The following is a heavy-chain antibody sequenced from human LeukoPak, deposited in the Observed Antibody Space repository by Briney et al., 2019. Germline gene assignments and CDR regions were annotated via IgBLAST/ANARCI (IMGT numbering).Heavy chain of an antibody. CDR3: ATEQARGGFGEYHY. D-gene: IGHD3-10*01. CDR1: GYTLTELS. V-gene: IGHV1-24*01. CDR2: FDPEDGET. J-gene: IGHJ4*02. Sequence: ASVTVSFKVSGYTLTELSMHWVRPAPGKGLEWMGGFDPEDGETIYAQKFQGRVTMTEDTSTDTAYMELSSLRSEDTAVYYCATEQARGGFGEYHYWGQGTLVTVSS.